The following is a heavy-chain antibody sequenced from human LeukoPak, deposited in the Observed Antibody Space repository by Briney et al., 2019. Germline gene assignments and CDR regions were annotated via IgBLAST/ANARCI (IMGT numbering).Heavy chain of an antibody. CDR1: AFTFSSYA. Sequence: GGSLRLSCAASAFTFSSYAMNWVRQAPGKGLEWVSTISGSGSSTSYADSVKGRFTISRENSKNTLYMQMNSLRAEDTAVYHCAKGRYYYDNSDAFEIWGQGTMVTVSS. V-gene: IGHV3-23*01. CDR2: ISGSGSST. D-gene: IGHD3-22*01. CDR3: AKGRYYYDNSDAFEI. J-gene: IGHJ3*02.